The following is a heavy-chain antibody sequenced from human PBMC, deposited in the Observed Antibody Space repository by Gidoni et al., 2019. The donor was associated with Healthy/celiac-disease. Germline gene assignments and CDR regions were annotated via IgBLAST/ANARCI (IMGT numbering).Heavy chain of an antibody. J-gene: IGHJ6*02. CDR1: GFTFSSYG. D-gene: IGHD2-15*01. Sequence: EVQLVESGGGLVQPGWSLRLSCEASGFTFSSYGMIWVRQAQGKGLEWVSYISSSGSTIYYADSVKGRFTISRDNAKNSLYLQMNSLRVEDTAVYYCARGSCSGGSCYSTYYYYGMDVWGQGTTVTVAS. CDR2: ISSSGSTI. CDR3: ARGSCSGGSCYSTYYYYGMDV. V-gene: IGHV3-48*03.